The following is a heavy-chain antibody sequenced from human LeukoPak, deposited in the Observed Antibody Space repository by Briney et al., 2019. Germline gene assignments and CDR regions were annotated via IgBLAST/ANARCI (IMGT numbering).Heavy chain of an antibody. V-gene: IGHV1-2*06. CDR1: GYTFTGYY. CDR2: IKSNTGGA. J-gene: IGHJ5*02. Sequence: GASVKVSCKASGYTFTGYYIQWVRQAPGQGLEWMGRIKSNTGGANYAQKFQGRVTLTRDTSITTAYMELSRLRPDDTAVYYCAREYNSGWFPWGQGTLVTVSS. D-gene: IGHD6-19*01. CDR3: AREYNSGWFP.